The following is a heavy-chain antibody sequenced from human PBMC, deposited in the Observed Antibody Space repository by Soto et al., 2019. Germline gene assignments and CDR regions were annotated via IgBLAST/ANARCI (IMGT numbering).Heavy chain of an antibody. V-gene: IGHV4-59*08. CDR2: IYYSGST. CDR3: ARHHQDILPGYYHKRRRNDFEI. CDR1: AAAMSGYC. Sequence: SETLSLTWTVSAAAMSGYCCSWIRQAQGKGQEWIGYIYYSGSTNYNPPRTSRVTISVDTSKNEFSRMLSSVSAADPAVYYCARHHQDILPGYYHKRRRNDFEIWCQGTMVTVSS. J-gene: IGHJ3*02. D-gene: IGHD3-9*01.